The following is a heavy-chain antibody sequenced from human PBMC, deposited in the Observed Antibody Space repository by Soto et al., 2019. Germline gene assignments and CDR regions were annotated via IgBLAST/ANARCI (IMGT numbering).Heavy chain of an antibody. CDR3: ARDPGIAVVGRGTSFEH. Sequence: QLQLVQSGAEVKKPGSSVKVSCKPSGDTFRNYAVTWVRQAPRQRLEWMGTIIPLFSTRYAQKFQGRVTMTADESTSTVYMVLSSLKSDDTAVYYCARDPGIAVVGRGTSFEHWGQGTLVTVSS. CDR1: GDTFRNYA. J-gene: IGHJ4*02. CDR2: IIPLFST. D-gene: IGHD6-19*01. V-gene: IGHV1-69*18.